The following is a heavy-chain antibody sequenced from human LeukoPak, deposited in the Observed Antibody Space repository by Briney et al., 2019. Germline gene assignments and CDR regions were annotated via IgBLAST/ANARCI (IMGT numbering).Heavy chain of an antibody. V-gene: IGHV3-7*01. J-gene: IGHJ4*02. CDR2: IKDDGSEE. Sequence: GGSLRLSCAASRFTFSSYWMHWVRQAPGKRLEWVASIKDDGSEEDYVDSVKGRFTISRDNTKNSLYLQMNSLRAEDTAVYYCARYGFRGGADVWGQGTLVTVSP. CDR3: ARYGFRGGADV. CDR1: RFTFSSYW. D-gene: IGHD3-10*01.